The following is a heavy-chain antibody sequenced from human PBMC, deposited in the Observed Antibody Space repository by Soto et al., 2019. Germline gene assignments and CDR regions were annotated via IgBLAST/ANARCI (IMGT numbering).Heavy chain of an antibody. CDR2: IFSNDEG. CDR3: PRMRPSGYGAGSSCDDY. Sequence: QVTLKESGPVLVKPTETLTLTCNVSGFSLSDARSAVSWIRQPPGKALEWLAHIFSNDEGSYITSLRSRLTISKDTYEGLVVLTMTNVDPMDTATYFCPRMRPSGYGAGSSCDDYWGQGALVTVSA. CDR1: GFSLSDARSA. V-gene: IGHV2-26*01. J-gene: IGHJ4*02. D-gene: IGHD3-10*01.